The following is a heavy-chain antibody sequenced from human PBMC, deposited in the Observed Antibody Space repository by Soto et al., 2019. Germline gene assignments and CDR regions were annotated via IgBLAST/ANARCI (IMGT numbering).Heavy chain of an antibody. CDR2: LTGDAKTT. Sequence: EAQLLESGGGLVRPGGSLRLSCAASGITLSDSAMTWVHQAPGKGLEWISSLTGDAKTTYYADSVKGRFTVSRDISKNTFYLQMDSLRAEDTAMYFCARITRSWGQGTLVTVSS. J-gene: IGHJ5*02. D-gene: IGHD3-3*01. CDR3: ARITRS. CDR1: GITLSDSA. V-gene: IGHV3-23*01.